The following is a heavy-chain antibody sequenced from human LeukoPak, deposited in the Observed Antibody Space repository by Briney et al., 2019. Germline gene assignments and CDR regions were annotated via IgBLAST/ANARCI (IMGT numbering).Heavy chain of an antibody. V-gene: IGHV3-74*03. CDR3: ARLEVRRDGYNFDY. D-gene: IGHD5-24*01. CDR1: GFTLSSYW. CDR2: INSDGSST. Sequence: GGSLRLSCAASGFTLSSYWMHWVRQAPGKGLVWVSRINSDGSSTTYADSVKGRFTISRDNAKNTLYLQMNSLRAEDTAVYYCARLEVRRDGYNFDYWGQGTLVTVSS. J-gene: IGHJ4*02.